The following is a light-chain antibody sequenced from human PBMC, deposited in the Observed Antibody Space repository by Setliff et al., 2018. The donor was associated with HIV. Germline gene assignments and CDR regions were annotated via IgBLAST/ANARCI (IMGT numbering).Light chain of an antibody. CDR1: SSDIGTYNF. J-gene: IGLJ1*01. CDR2: EVT. CDR3: TSYTSSGSGV. V-gene: IGLV2-14*01. Sequence: QSALTQPASVSGSPGQSITISCTGTSSDIGTYNFVSWYQQHPGRAPKLIIYEVTNRPSGVSSRFSGSKSGNTASLTISGLQTEDEADYYCTSYTSSGSGVFGTGTKVTV.